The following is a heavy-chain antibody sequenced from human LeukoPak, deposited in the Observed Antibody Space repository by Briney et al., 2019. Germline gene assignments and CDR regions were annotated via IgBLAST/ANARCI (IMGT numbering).Heavy chain of an antibody. CDR1: GGSISSSSYY. Sequence: SETLSLTCTVSGGSISSSSYYWGWIRQPPGKGLEWIGSIYYSGSTYYNPSLKSRVTISVDTSKNQFSLKLSSVTAADTAVYYCARGVAVAGTSSHNWFDPWGQGTLVTVSS. J-gene: IGHJ5*02. CDR3: ARGVAVAGTSSHNWFDP. CDR2: IYYSGST. D-gene: IGHD6-19*01. V-gene: IGHV4-39*01.